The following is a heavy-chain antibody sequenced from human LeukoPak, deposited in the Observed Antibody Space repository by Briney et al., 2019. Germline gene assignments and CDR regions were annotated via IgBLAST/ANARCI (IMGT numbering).Heavy chain of an antibody. Sequence: PGGSLRLSCAASGFTFSSYAMHWVRQAPGKGLEWVSGISWNSGSIGYADSVKGRFTISRDNAKNSLYLQMNSLRAEDTALYYCAKDMRFGSGSSSFDYWGQGTLVTVSS. CDR3: AKDMRFGSGSSSFDY. D-gene: IGHD3-10*01. V-gene: IGHV3-9*01. CDR1: GFTFSSYA. CDR2: ISWNSGSI. J-gene: IGHJ4*02.